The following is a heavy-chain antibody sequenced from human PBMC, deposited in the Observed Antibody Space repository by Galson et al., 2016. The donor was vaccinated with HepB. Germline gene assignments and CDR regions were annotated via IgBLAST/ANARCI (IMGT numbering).Heavy chain of an antibody. Sequence: SLRLSCAASGFTVSSSYMNWVRRAPGKGLEWVSVIYSGGTAYFADSGGSTYYAYADSVKGRFTISRDNSKNTLYLQMNSLRTEDTAVYYYARVPGYYYGMDVWGQGTTVTVSS. CDR1: GFTVSSSY. V-gene: IGHV3-53*01. J-gene: IGHJ6*02. CDR2: IYSGGTA. CDR3: ARVPGYYYGMDV.